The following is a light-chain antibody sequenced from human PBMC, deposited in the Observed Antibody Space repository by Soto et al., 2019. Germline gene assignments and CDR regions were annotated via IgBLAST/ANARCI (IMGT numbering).Light chain of an antibody. Sequence: QSVLNQPPSASVSPGQSVTISCAGTSSDVGGYNYVSWYQQYPVKVPKLMIYEVSERPSGVPDRFSGSKSGNTAFLTVSGLQAEDEADYYCLSYADTAYVFGTGTKVTV. CDR1: SSDVGGYNY. J-gene: IGLJ1*01. CDR2: EVS. CDR3: LSYADTAYV. V-gene: IGLV2-8*01.